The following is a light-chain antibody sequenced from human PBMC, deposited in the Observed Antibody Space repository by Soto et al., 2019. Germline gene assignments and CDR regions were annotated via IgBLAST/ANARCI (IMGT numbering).Light chain of an antibody. J-gene: IGKJ4*02. Sequence: EIVWTQSQATLSLSPGERATLSCSASQSHSKSLVWYQKKPGQAPRLLIDGASNRATGIPARFSGSGSGTDFTLPISSLEPEDFAVYFCQQRSSWPLTFGGGTKVEIK. CDR1: QSHSKS. CDR3: QQRSSWPLT. V-gene: IGKV3-11*01. CDR2: GAS.